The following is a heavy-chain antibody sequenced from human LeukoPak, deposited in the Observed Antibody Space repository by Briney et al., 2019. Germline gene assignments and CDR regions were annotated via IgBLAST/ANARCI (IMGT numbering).Heavy chain of an antibody. CDR3: ARSAADAFDY. CDR1: GFTFRSYW. CDR2: INSDGTT. J-gene: IGHJ4*02. Sequence: TGGSLRLSCAASGFTFRSYWMHWVRQVPGKGLAWVSLINSDGTTSHADSVKGRFTISRDNAKNTLYLQMNSLRAEDTAVYYCARSAADAFDYWGQGTLVTVSS. V-gene: IGHV3-74*01.